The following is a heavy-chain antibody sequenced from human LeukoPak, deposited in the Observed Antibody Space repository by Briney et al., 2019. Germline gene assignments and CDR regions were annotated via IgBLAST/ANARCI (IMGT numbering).Heavy chain of an antibody. V-gene: IGHV3-53*01. D-gene: IGHD3-16*01. CDR1: GFTVSSNY. CDR3: ARASPGSLGEYYFDY. CDR2: IYSGGST. Sequence: GGSLRLSCAASGFTVSSNYMSWVRQAPGKGLEWVSVIYSGGSTYYADSVKGRFTISRDNSKNTLYLQMNSLRAGDTAVYYCARASPGSLGEYYFDYWGQGTLVTVSS. J-gene: IGHJ4*02.